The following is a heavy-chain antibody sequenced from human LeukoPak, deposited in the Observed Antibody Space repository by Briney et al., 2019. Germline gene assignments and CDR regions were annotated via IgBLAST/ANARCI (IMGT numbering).Heavy chain of an antibody. J-gene: IGHJ5*01. D-gene: IGHD2-2*01. CDR1: GFTFSSYA. Sequence: AGRSLRLSCAASGFTFSSYAMHWVRQAPGKGLEWVAVISYDGSNIYYADSVKGRFTISRDNSKNTLYLQMNSLRAEDTAVYYCARDLASASCPCRWFDYWGQGTLVTVSS. CDR3: ARDLASASCPCRWFDY. CDR2: ISYDGSNI. V-gene: IGHV3-30-3*01.